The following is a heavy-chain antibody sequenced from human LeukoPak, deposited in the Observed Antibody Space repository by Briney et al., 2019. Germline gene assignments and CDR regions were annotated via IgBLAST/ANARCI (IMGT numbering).Heavy chain of an antibody. CDR2: IKQGGSEK. CDR1: GFTFSNYW. Sequence: GGSLRLSCAASGFTFSNYWMSWVRQAPGKGLEWVANIKQGGSEKYYVDSLKGRFTISRDNAKNSLYLQMNSLRAEDTAVYYCARDVGRIAVAGGVGYWGQGTLVTVSS. CDR3: ARDVGRIAVAGGVGY. V-gene: IGHV3-7*01. J-gene: IGHJ4*02. D-gene: IGHD6-19*01.